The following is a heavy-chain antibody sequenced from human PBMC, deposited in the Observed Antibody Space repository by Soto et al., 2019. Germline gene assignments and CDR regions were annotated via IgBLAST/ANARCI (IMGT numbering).Heavy chain of an antibody. D-gene: IGHD3-22*01. CDR1: GFTFSDSY. CDR2: ISSSDSII. J-gene: IGHJ4*02. CDR3: ARDLGYYDSSGYFDY. V-gene: IGHV3-11*01. Sequence: GGSLRLSCAASGFTFSDSYMSWIRQAPGKGLEWVSYISSSDSIIYYSDSVKGRFIISRDNAKNSLYLQMNSLRAEDTAVYYCARDLGYYDSSGYFDYWGQGTLVTVSS.